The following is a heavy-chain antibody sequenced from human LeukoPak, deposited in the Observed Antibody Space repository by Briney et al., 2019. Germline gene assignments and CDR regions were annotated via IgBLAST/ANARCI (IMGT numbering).Heavy chain of an antibody. CDR3: ARDLVVGGASRLDS. V-gene: IGHV4-31*03. D-gene: IGHD2-15*01. Sequence: SETLSLTCTVSGGSISSGGYYWSWIRQHPGKGLEWIGYIYYSGSTYYNPSLESRAAISVDTSKNQFSLKLSFVTAADTAVYYCARDLVVGGASRLDSWGQGTLVTVSS. J-gene: IGHJ4*02. CDR1: GGSISSGGYY. CDR2: IYYSGST.